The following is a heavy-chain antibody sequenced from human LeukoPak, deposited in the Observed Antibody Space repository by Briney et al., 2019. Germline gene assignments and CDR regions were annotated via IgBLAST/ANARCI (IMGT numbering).Heavy chain of an antibody. CDR3: ARDGGIHMITFGGVIVDPPLYY. D-gene: IGHD3-16*02. CDR1: GYTFTSYG. Sequence: ASVKVSCKASGYTFTSYGISWVRQAPGQGLEWMGWISAYNGNTNYAPKLQGRVTMTTDTSTRTAYMELRSLRSDAPAVYYCARDGGIHMITFGGVIVDPPLYYWGQGTLVTVSS. CDR2: ISAYNGNT. J-gene: IGHJ4*02. V-gene: IGHV1-18*01.